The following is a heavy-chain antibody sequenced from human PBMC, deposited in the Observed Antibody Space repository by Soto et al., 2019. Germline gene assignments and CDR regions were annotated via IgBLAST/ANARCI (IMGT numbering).Heavy chain of an antibody. CDR1: GFTFSNYG. CDR3: ARDFFQHYALINYYYNGMDV. V-gene: IGHV3-30*03. Sequence: GGSLRLSCAASGFTFSNYGMHWVRQAPGKGLEWVAVISYDGSNKNYADSVKGRFTVSRDNSKNTLHLQVNSLRAEDTAVYYCARDFFQHYALINYYYNGMDVWGKGTTVT. J-gene: IGHJ6*04. D-gene: IGHD4-17*01. CDR2: ISYDGSNK.